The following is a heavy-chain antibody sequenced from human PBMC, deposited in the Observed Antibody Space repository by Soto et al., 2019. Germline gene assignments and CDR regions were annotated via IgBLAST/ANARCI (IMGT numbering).Heavy chain of an antibody. D-gene: IGHD6-13*01. V-gene: IGHV3-30*18. Sequence: QVQLVESGGGVVQPGRSLRLSCAASGFTFSDHGMHWVRQAPGKGLEWVTVISYEGSNKYYADSVKGRFTISRDNSKNTVYLHMNSLRADDMAVYYCAKGWPGYSSGWFAFDIWGQGTMVTVSS. CDR2: ISYEGSNK. CDR1: GFTFSDHG. CDR3: AKGWPGYSSGWFAFDI. J-gene: IGHJ3*02.